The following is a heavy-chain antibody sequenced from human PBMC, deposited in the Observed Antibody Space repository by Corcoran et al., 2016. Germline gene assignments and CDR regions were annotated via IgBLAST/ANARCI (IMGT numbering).Heavy chain of an antibody. V-gene: IGHV3-49*03. Sequence: EVQLVESGGGLVQPGRSLRLSCTASGFTFGDYAMSWFRQAPGKGLEWVGFIRSKAYGGTTEYAASVKGRFTISRDDSKSIAYLEMNNLKTEDTAVHYCTRDGTTGTKRWGYVFDIWGQGTMVTVSS. CDR2: IRSKAYGGTT. CDR3: TRDGTTGTKRWGYVFDI. J-gene: IGHJ3*02. D-gene: IGHD4-17*01. CDR1: GFTFGDYA.